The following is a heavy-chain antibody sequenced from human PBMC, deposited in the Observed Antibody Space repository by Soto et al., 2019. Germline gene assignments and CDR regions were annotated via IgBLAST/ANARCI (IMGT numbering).Heavy chain of an antibody. J-gene: IGHJ6*02. D-gene: IGHD1-1*01. Sequence: QVQLVQSGAEVKKPGSSVKVSCKASGGTFSSYAISWVRQAPGQGLEWMGGIIPIFGTANYAQKFQGRVTITADESTSTAYMELSSLRSEDTAVYYCARAMVLGTTSPVYYYGMGVWGQGTTVTVSS. V-gene: IGHV1-69*12. CDR2: IIPIFGTA. CDR1: GGTFSSYA. CDR3: ARAMVLGTTSPVYYYGMGV.